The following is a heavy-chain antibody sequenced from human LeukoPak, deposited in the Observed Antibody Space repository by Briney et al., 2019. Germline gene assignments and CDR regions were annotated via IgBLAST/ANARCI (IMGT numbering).Heavy chain of an antibody. J-gene: IGHJ4*02. CDR2: IRYDGNNK. CDR1: GFTFSNYG. CDR3: VKDNPLDY. Sequence: GSLRLSCGASGFTFSNYGMLWVRQAPGKGLDWVAFIRYDGNNKLYADSVKGRFTISRDNSKSTLYLHINSLRAEDTAVYYCVKDNPLDYWGQGTLVTVSS. V-gene: IGHV3-30*02.